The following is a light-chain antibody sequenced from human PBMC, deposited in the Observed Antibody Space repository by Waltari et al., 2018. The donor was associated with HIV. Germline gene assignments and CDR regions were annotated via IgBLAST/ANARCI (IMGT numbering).Light chain of an antibody. Sequence: SVLTQPPSVSAAPGQLHTISCSGRTSNIGDNVAYWYQQRPGTAPHILHYANDKRPSGIPDRFSGSKSGTSATLGITGLQTGDEADYYCGTWDASLSAVVFGGGTKLTVL. V-gene: IGLV1-51*01. CDR2: AND. CDR3: GTWDASLSAVV. CDR1: TSNIGDNV. J-gene: IGLJ2*01.